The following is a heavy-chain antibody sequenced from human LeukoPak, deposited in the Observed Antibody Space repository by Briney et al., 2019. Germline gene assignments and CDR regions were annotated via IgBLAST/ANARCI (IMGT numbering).Heavy chain of an antibody. J-gene: IGHJ4*02. Sequence: GRSLTLSCAASGFTFSTYGIHWVRQAPGKGLEWVAVISYNGNNQYHADSVKGRFTLSRDNSKNTVNLQMNNLRAEDTAVYYCAREPAKYFTQQLAYYFDYWGQGTLVTVSS. V-gene: IGHV3-30*03. CDR2: ISYNGNNQ. CDR3: AREPAKYFTQQLAYYFDY. CDR1: GFTFSTYG. D-gene: IGHD6-13*01.